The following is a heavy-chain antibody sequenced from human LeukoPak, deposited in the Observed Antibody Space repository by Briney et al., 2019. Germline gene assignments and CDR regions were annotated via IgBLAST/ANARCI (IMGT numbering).Heavy chain of an antibody. CDR2: ISAGGGST. D-gene: IGHD1-26*01. CDR3: AKGGKWDVTPFDY. Sequence: GGSLRLSCAASGFTFSSSAMSWVRQVPGKGLEWVSGISAGGGSTSYADSVRGRFTISRDNSKNTLYVQMNSLRDEDTAVYYCAKGGKWDVTPFDYWGQGTLVTVSS. J-gene: IGHJ4*02. CDR1: GFTFSSSA. V-gene: IGHV3-23*01.